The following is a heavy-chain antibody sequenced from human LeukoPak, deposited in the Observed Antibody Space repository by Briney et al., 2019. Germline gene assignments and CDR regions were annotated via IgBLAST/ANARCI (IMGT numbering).Heavy chain of an antibody. CDR2: IYYSGST. CDR3: ARYRQQLVRRCYYFDY. Sequence: SETLSLTCTVSGGSISSSSYYWGWIRQPPGKGLEWIGSIYYSGSTYYNPSLKSRVTISVDTSKNQFSLKLSSVTAADTAVYYCARYRQQLVRRCYYFDYWGQGTLVTVSS. CDR1: GGSISSSSYY. D-gene: IGHD6-13*01. J-gene: IGHJ4*02. V-gene: IGHV4-39*07.